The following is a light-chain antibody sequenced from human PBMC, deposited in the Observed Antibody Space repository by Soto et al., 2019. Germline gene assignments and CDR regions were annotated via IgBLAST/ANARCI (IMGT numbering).Light chain of an antibody. CDR3: LQDYTYPWT. J-gene: IGKJ1*01. CDR2: DAS. CDR1: QSISSW. Sequence: DIQMTHSPSTLSASVGDIVTITCRASQSISSWLAWYQQKPGKAPKLLIYDASSLESGVPSRFSGSASGTDFTLTISSLQPEDFATYYCLQDYTYPWTFGQGTKVDIK. V-gene: IGKV1-5*01.